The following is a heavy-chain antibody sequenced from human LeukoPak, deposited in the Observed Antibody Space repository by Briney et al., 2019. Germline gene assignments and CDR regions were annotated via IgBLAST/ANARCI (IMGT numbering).Heavy chain of an antibody. CDR3: AKVGSSGYLSCFDY. V-gene: IGHV3-23*01. D-gene: IGHD3-22*01. Sequence: GGSLRLSCAASGFTLSSYAMSWVRQAPGKGLEWVSAVSGSGGSTYYADSVKGRFTISRDNSKNTLYLQMNSLRAEDTAVYYCAKVGSSGYLSCFDYWGQGTLVTVSS. CDR2: VSGSGGST. CDR1: GFTLSSYA. J-gene: IGHJ4*02.